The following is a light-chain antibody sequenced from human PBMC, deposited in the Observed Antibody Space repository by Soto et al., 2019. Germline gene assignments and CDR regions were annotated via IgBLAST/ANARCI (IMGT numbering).Light chain of an antibody. CDR2: DVS. CDR3: SSYTSSIALLRYV. J-gene: IGLJ1*01. CDR1: SSDVGGYNY. Sequence: QSVRTQPASVSGSPGQSITISCTGTSSDVGGYNYVSWYQQHPGKAPKLMIYDVSNRPSGVSNRFSGSKSGNTASLTISGLQAEDEAFYYCSSYTSSIALLRYVFGSDTSVTV. V-gene: IGLV2-14*01.